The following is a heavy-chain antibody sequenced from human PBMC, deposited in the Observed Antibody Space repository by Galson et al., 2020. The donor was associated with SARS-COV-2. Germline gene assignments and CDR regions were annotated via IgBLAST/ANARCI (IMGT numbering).Heavy chain of an antibody. Sequence: SETLSLTCTVSGGSISSSAYHWSWIRPPPGKGLEWIGSIYYSGNTYYRPSLKGRVTISVDTFNNQFSLKMNSVTAADTAVYYCAREKSSAPDNWGQGTLVTVSS. CDR3: AREKSSAPDN. V-gene: IGHV4-39*07. CDR1: GGSISSSAYH. D-gene: IGHD3-22*01. J-gene: IGHJ4*02. CDR2: IYYSGNT.